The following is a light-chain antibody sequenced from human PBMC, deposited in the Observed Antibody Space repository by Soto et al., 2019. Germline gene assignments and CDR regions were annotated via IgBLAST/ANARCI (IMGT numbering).Light chain of an antibody. CDR3: ATWDDRLNGVV. J-gene: IGLJ2*01. CDR1: SSNIGSTT. Sequence: QSVLTQPPSASGTPGQRVTISCSGSSSNIGSTTVNWYQQLPGTAPQVLIFSTDQRPSGVPDRFSGSKSGTSASLAISGLQSEDEAEYYCATWDDRLNGVVFGGGTQLTVL. V-gene: IGLV1-44*01. CDR2: STD.